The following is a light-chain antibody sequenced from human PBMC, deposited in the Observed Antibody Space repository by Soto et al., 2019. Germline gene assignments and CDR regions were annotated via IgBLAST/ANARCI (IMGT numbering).Light chain of an antibody. J-gene: IGKJ1*01. Sequence: EIVMTQSPATLSVSPGERATLSCRASQSVSSNLAWYQQKPGQAPRLLIYGASTRATGIPARFSGSGSGTEFTLTISSLQSEDFAVYSCQQYNNWPPKTLGQGTKVEIK. CDR1: QSVSSN. V-gene: IGKV3-15*01. CDR2: GAS. CDR3: QQYNNWPPKT.